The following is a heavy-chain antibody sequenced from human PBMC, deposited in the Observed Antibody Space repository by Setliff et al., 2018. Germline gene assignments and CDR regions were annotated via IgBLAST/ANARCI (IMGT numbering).Heavy chain of an antibody. CDR2: IESDGSNP. CDR1: GSSFRSYA. D-gene: IGHD1-26*01. J-gene: IGHJ6*03. V-gene: IGHV3-74*01. CDR3: ASNPRKGRSGGYFYDDPYYYYMDV. Sequence: GGSLRLSCVASGSSFRSYAMSWVRQAPGKGLLWVSLIESDGSNPGYADSLRGRFTISRDNAKNMLYLQMNSLRAEDTAVYYCASNPRKGRSGGYFYDDPYYYYMDVWGKGTTVTVSS.